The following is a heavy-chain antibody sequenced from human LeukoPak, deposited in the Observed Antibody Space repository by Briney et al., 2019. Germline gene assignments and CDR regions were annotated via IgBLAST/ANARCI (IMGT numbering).Heavy chain of an antibody. Sequence: SVKVSCKASGGTFSSYAISWVRQAPGQGLEWMGGIIPIFGTANYAQKFQGRVTITTDESTSTAYMELSSLRSEDTAVYYCARGVNYYDSSRYYYRTPPIYWYFDLWGRGTLVTVSS. CDR1: GGTFSSYA. CDR3: ARGVNYYDSSRYYYRTPPIYWYFDL. V-gene: IGHV1-69*05. J-gene: IGHJ2*01. D-gene: IGHD3-22*01. CDR2: IIPIFGTA.